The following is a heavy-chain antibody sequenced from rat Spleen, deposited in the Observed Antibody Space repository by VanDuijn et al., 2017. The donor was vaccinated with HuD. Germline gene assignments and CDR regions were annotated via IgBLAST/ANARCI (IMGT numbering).Heavy chain of an antibody. J-gene: IGHJ3*01. Sequence: EVQLQESGPGLVKPSQSLSLTCSVTGYSITSNYWGWIRKFPGNKMEWIGHISNSGSTSYNPSLKSRISITRNTSKNQFFLQLNSVTTEDTATYYCAGYEYYSSPFAYWGQGTLVTVSS. CDR2: ISNSGST. V-gene: IGHV3-1*01. D-gene: IGHD1-2*01. CDR3: AGYEYYSSPFAY. CDR1: GYSITSNY.